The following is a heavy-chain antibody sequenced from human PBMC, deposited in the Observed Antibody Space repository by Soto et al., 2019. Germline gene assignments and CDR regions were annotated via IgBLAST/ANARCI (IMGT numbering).Heavy chain of an antibody. CDR1: GGSISSGGYY. V-gene: IGHV4-31*03. CDR3: ARAHGSSEYFDY. Sequence: QVQLQESGPGLVKPSQTLSLTCTVSGGSISSGGYYWSWIRQHTGKGLEWIGYIYYSGSTYYNPSLKSRVTISVDTSKNQFSLKLSSVTAADTAVYYCARAHGSSEYFDYWGQGTLVTVSS. CDR2: IYYSGST. J-gene: IGHJ4*02. D-gene: IGHD6-6*01.